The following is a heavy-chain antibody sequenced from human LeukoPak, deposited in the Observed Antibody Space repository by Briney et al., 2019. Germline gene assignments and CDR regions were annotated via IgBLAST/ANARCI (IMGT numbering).Heavy chain of an antibody. V-gene: IGHV3-33*01. Sequence: GGSLRLSCAASGFTFNTYVMHWVRQAPGKGLEWVAVIWYDGSNKYYADSVKGRFTISRDNSKNTLWLQMNSLRAEDTAVYYCVRARGSGWGQGTLVTVSS. J-gene: IGHJ4*02. CDR3: VRARGSG. CDR2: IWYDGSNK. CDR1: GFTFNTYV. D-gene: IGHD3-10*01.